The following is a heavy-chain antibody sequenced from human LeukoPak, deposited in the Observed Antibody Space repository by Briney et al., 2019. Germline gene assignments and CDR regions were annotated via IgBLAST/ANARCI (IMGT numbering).Heavy chain of an antibody. D-gene: IGHD2-8*01. CDR2: INWKGAGT. Sequence: GGSLRLSCAASGFTVSDNYTSWVRQPPGKGLEWVSHINWKGAGTVYADSVKGRFTISRDNAKNSLYLQMNSLRVEDTALYYCARDGVGFVFDIWGQGTMVTVSS. CDR1: GFTVSDNY. CDR3: ARDGVGFVFDI. J-gene: IGHJ3*02. V-gene: IGHV3-20*04.